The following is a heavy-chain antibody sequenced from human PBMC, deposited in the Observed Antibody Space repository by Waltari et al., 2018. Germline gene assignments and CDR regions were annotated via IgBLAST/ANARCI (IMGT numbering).Heavy chain of an antibody. CDR3: VRGEDSSGSGSSLFDF. J-gene: IGHJ4*02. D-gene: IGHD3-10*01. CDR1: GFNFINYY. CDR2: ISGSTTYI. V-gene: IGHV3-21*01. Sequence: EVHLVQSGGSLVRPGGSLRLSCTASGFNFINYYMHWVRQAPGKGLDWVSSISGSTTYIYHADSLKGRFTISRDNAANSLFLQMNSLRAEDTAVYYCVRGEDSSGSGSSLFDFWGQGALVTVSS.